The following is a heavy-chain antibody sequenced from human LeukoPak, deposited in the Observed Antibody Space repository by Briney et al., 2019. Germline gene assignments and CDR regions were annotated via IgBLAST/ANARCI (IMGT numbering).Heavy chain of an antibody. J-gene: IGHJ4*02. CDR1: GGSISSGSYY. Sequence: SETLSLTCTVSGGSISSGSYYWSWIRQPAGTGLEWIGRIYTSGSTNYNPSLKSRVTISVDTSKNRFSLKLSSVTAADTAVYYCARELAVAETWGLDYWGQGTLVTVSS. CDR2: IYTSGST. CDR3: ARELAVAETWGLDY. D-gene: IGHD6-19*01. V-gene: IGHV4-61*02.